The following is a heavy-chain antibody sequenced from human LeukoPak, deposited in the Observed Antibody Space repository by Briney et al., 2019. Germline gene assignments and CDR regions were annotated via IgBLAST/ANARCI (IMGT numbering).Heavy chain of an antibody. J-gene: IGHJ6*02. D-gene: IGHD6-6*01. Sequence: ASVKVSCKASGYTFTSYGISWVRQAPGQGLEWMGWISAYNGNTNYAQKLQGRVTMTTDTSTSAAYMELRSLRSDDTAVYYCARDGSSSSSVYYYYGMDVWGQGTTVTVSS. CDR1: GYTFTSYG. V-gene: IGHV1-18*01. CDR2: ISAYNGNT. CDR3: ARDGSSSSSVYYYYGMDV.